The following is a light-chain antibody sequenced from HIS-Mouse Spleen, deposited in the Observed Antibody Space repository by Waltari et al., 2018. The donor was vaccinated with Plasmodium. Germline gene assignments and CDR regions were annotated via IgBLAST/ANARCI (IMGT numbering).Light chain of an antibody. CDR3: YSAADNNR. J-gene: IGLJ3*02. CDR2: KDS. CDR1: VLAKKY. V-gene: IGLV3-27*01. Sequence: SYELTQPSSVSVSPGHTARLTCSGDVLAKKYARWFQQKPGQAPVLVIYKDSERPSGIPERFSGSSSGTTVTLTISGAQVEDEADYYCYSAADNNRFGGGTKLTVL.